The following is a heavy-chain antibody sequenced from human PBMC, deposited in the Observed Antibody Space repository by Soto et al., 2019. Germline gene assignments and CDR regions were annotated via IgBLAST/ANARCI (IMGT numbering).Heavy chain of an antibody. CDR3: ARHVPAAGYYYGMDV. D-gene: IGHD2-2*01. CDR2: IIPIFGTA. J-gene: IGHJ6*02. V-gene: IGHV1-69*12. Sequence: QVQLVQSGAEVKTPGSSVKVSCKASGGTFSSCAISWVRQAPGQGLEWMGGIIPIFGTANYAQKFQGRVTITADESTSTAYMELSSLRSEDTAVYYCARHVPAAGYYYGMDVWGQGTTVTVSS. CDR1: GGTFSSCA.